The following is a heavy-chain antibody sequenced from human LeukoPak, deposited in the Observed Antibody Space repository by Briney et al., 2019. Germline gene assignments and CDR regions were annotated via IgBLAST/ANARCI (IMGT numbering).Heavy chain of an antibody. Sequence: ASVKVSCKASGYTFTSYYMHWVRQAPGQGLEWMGWINPNSGGTNYAQKFQGRVTMTRDTSISTAYMELSRLRSDDTAVYYCATAPYYDILTGHSYYFDYWGQGTLVTVSS. CDR1: GYTFTSYY. V-gene: IGHV1-2*02. D-gene: IGHD3-9*01. J-gene: IGHJ4*02. CDR3: ATAPYYDILTGHSYYFDY. CDR2: INPNSGGT.